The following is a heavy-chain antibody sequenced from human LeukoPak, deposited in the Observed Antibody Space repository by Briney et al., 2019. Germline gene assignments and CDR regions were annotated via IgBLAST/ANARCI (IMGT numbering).Heavy chain of an antibody. CDR2: ISSSGSTI. Sequence: GGSLRLSCAASGFTFSSYEMNWVRQAPGKGLEWVSYISSSGSTIYYADSVKGRFTISRDNAKNSLYLQMNSLKTEDTAVYYCTTDGLSVWGALYYFDYWGQGTLVTVSS. V-gene: IGHV3-48*03. D-gene: IGHD1-26*01. J-gene: IGHJ4*02. CDR1: GFTFSSYE. CDR3: TTDGLSVWGALYYFDY.